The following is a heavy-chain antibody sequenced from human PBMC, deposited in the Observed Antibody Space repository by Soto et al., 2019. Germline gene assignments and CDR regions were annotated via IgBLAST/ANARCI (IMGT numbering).Heavy chain of an antibody. CDR2: IYYSGYS. CDR1: GGSISSSSYY. CDR3: MDV. Sequence: QLQLQESGPGLVKPSETLSLTCTVSGGSISSSSYYWGWIRQPPGKGLEWIGSIYYSGYSYSNPSLKRRVTISVDTSKNQFYYWARHNAPLYVDYYYGMDVWGQGTTVTVSS. V-gene: IGHV4-39*01. D-gene: IGHD2-8*02. J-gene: IGHJ6*02.